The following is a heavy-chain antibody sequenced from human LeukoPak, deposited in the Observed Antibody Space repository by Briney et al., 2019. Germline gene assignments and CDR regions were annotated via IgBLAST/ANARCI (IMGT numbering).Heavy chain of an antibody. D-gene: IGHD4-17*01. CDR3: AKVRDNYGDYISDY. J-gene: IGHJ4*02. CDR2: ISSSSSTI. V-gene: IGHV3-48*04. CDR1: GFTFSSYS. Sequence: PGGSLRLSCAASGFTFSSYSMNWVRQAPGKGLEWVSYISSSSSTIYYADSVKGRFTISRDNAKNSLYLQMNSLRAEDTAVYYCAKVRDNYGDYISDYWGQGTLVTVSS.